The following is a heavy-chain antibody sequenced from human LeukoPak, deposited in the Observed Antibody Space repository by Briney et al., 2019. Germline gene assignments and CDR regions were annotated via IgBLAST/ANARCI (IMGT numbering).Heavy chain of an antibody. CDR1: GGSISSSSYY. CDR3: ARSGTGYSSGWDLNWFDP. V-gene: IGHV4-39*07. Sequence: PSETLSLTCTASGGSISSSSYYWGWIRQPPGKGLEWIGSIYYSGSIYYNPSLKSRVTISVDTSKNQFSLKLSSVTAADTAVYYCARSGTGYSSGWDLNWFDPWGQGTLVTVSS. J-gene: IGHJ5*02. D-gene: IGHD6-19*01. CDR2: IYYSGSI.